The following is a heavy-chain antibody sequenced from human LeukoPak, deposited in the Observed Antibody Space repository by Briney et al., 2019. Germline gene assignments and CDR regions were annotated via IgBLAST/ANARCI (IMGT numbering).Heavy chain of an antibody. D-gene: IGHD3-22*01. J-gene: IGHJ4*02. Sequence: GESLKISCKGSGYSFTSYWIGWVRQMPGKGLEWMGSIYLGDSDTRYSPSFQGRVSLSADKSAGTAYLQWSSLKASDTAIYYCARRKCDSSGSAFFDYWGRGTLVTVSS. V-gene: IGHV5-51*01. CDR1: GYSFTSYW. CDR3: ARRKCDSSGSAFFDY. CDR2: IYLGDSDT.